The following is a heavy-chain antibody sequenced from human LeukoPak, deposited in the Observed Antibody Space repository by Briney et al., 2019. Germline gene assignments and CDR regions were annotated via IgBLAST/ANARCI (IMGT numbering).Heavy chain of an antibody. CDR3: SRDPSILGSTLLDS. CDR2: ITSGSITT. CDR1: GFSFGTYA. D-gene: IGHD1-26*01. V-gene: IGHV3-48*04. J-gene: IGHJ5*01. Sequence: QPGGSLRLSCVGSGFSFGTYAMSWVRQAPGKGLEWLSHITSGSITTHYADSVKGRFTVSRDNAKNTLYLQMNSLRAEDTAVYYCSRDPSILGSTLLDSWGQGTLVTVSS.